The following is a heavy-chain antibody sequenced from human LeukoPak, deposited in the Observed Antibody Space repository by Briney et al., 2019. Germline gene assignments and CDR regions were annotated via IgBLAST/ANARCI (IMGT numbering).Heavy chain of an antibody. V-gene: IGHV3-49*04. D-gene: IGHD1-7*01. J-gene: IGHJ5*01. CDR3: TREGMGTSFSAWFDP. CDR2: IRSKAYGGTT. CDR1: GFTFGDYS. Sequence: GGSLRLSCTASGFTFGDYSMNWVRQAPGKGLEWVGFIRSKAYGGTTEYAASVKGRFTISRDDSKSIAYLQMNSLRTEDTAVYYCTREGMGTSFSAWFDPWGQGTLVTVSS.